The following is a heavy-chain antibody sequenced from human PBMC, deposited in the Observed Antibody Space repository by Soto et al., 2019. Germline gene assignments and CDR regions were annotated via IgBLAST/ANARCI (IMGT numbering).Heavy chain of an antibody. CDR1: GFIFSNNG. D-gene: IGHD3-10*02. CDR2: MSYDGSDT. CDR3: TIVRVADSALDH. V-gene: IGHV3-30*02. J-gene: IGHJ4*02. Sequence: GGSRRRSWVGSGFIFSNNGMHWVRQTPGKGLEWVAFMSYDGSDTFYADSVKGRFTISRDNSKNTLFLHMSNLRAEDTAMYYCTIVRVADSALDHWGQGTLVSVSS.